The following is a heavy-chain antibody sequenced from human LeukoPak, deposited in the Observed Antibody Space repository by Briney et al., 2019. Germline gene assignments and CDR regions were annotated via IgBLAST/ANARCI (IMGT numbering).Heavy chain of an antibody. V-gene: IGHV3-30*02. D-gene: IGHD6-6*01. Sequence: GGSLRLSCAASGFTFSSYGMHWVRQAPGKGLDWVAFTSYDGYAKYTADSVKGRFTISRDNAKNSLYLQMNSLRAEDMALYYCALDSSSSGAFDIWGQGTMVTVSS. CDR3: ALDSSSSGAFDI. J-gene: IGHJ3*02. CDR2: TSYDGYAK. CDR1: GFTFSSYG.